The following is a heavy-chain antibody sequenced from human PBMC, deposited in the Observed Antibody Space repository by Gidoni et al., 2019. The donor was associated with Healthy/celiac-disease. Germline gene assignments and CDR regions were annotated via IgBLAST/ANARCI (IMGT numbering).Heavy chain of an antibody. V-gene: IGHV4-39*01. Sequence: QLQLQESGPGLVKPSETLSLTCTVSGGSLSSSSYYWGWIRQPPGKGLEWIGSIYYSGSTYYNPSLKSRVTIFVDTSKNQFSLKLSSVTAADTAVYYCARHLSSSRTGLDYWGQGTLVTVSS. J-gene: IGHJ4*02. CDR1: GGSLSSSSYY. CDR3: ARHLSSSRTGLDY. CDR2: IYYSGST. D-gene: IGHD6-13*01.